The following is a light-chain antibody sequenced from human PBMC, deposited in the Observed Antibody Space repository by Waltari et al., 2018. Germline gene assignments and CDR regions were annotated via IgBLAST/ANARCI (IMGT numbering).Light chain of an antibody. CDR2: LNTDGGH. V-gene: IGLV4-69*01. Sequence: QLVLTQPPSASASLGAAAKLTCTLSSGHSSFVIAWHQQQPGKGPRYLMTLNTDGGHTKGDGIPDRFSGSTSGAERYLTIASLQSEDEADYFCQTWGTGIVVFGGGTKLTVL. J-gene: IGLJ2*01. CDR3: QTWGTGIVV. CDR1: SGHSSFV.